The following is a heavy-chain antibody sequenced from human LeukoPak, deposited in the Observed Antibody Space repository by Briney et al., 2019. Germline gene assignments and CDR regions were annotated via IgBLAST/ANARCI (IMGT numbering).Heavy chain of an antibody. D-gene: IGHD6-13*01. CDR1: GYSFTSYW. CDR2: IYPGDSDT. Sequence: GESLKISCKASGYSFTSYWIGWVRQMPGKGLEWMGIIYPGDSDTRYSPSFQGQVTISADKSISTAYLQWSSLKASDTAMYYCARSGIAAAGPWDYYYMDVWGKGTTVTVSS. V-gene: IGHV5-51*01. J-gene: IGHJ6*03. CDR3: ARSGIAAAGPWDYYYMDV.